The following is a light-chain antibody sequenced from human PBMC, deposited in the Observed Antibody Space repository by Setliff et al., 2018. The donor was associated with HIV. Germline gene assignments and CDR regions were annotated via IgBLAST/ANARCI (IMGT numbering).Light chain of an antibody. J-gene: IGLJ2*01. CDR2: YVT. CDR3: SSYTSTRALR. Sequence: QSVLAQPASVSVSPGQSVTITCTGTSSDVGGYNFVSWYKQHPGKAPELLIYYVTNRPSGVSDRFSGSKSGNTASLTISVLQPEDEADYYCSSYTSTRALRFGGGTKVTVL. V-gene: IGLV2-14*03. CDR1: SSDVGGYNF.